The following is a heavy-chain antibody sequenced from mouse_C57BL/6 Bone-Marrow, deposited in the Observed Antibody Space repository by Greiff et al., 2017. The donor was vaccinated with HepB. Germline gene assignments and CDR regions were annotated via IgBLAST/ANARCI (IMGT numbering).Heavy chain of an antibody. CDR2: IRNKANGYTT. CDR1: GFTFPDYY. V-gene: IGHV7-3*01. J-gene: IGHJ2*01. D-gene: IGHD2-2*01. Sequence: EVQGVESGGGLVQPGGSLSLSCAASGFTFPDYYMSWVRQPPGKALEWLGFIRNKANGYTTEYSPSVKGRFTISRDNSKSILYLQMNALRAEDSATYYCARYISMVTYYFDYWGQGTTLTDSS. CDR3: ARYISMVTYYFDY.